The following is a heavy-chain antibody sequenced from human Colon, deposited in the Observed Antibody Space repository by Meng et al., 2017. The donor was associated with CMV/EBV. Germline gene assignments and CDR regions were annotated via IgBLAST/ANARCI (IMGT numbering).Heavy chain of an antibody. CDR3: AKHDTKYGYGRDYFEY. J-gene: IGHJ4*01. CDR1: GFSFNDYS. D-gene: IGHD5-18*01. CDR2: ISSSGRTI. Sequence: GESLKISCAASGFSFNDYSMSWIRQAPGKGLEWISYISSSGRTIYYADSVRGRFTISRDNARNSLFLQMNTLRAEDTAVYYCAKHDTKYGYGRDYFEYWGQGILVTVSS. V-gene: IGHV3-11*01.